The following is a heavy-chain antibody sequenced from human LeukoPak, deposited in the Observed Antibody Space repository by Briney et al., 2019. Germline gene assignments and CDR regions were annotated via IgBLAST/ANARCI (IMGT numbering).Heavy chain of an antibody. CDR2: ITGDGSGT. J-gene: IGHJ4*02. Sequence: GGSLRLSCAASGFTFHDYAMHWVRQAPGKGLEWVSFITGDGSGTYYAVSVKGRFTISRDNSGNSLYLQMDSLRTVDTAFYYCARDRGTTGFISWGQAALVTVSS. CDR1: GFTFHDYA. CDR3: ARDRGTTGFIS. V-gene: IGHV3-43*02. D-gene: IGHD4-17*01.